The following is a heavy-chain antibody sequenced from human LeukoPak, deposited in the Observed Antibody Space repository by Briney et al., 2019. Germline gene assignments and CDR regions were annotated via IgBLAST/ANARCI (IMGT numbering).Heavy chain of an antibody. V-gene: IGHV3-7*01. CDR2: ITQGGSDK. D-gene: IGHD1-26*01. Sequence: PGGSLRLSCAAPGFTLSNRWMTWVRQAPGKGLGWVATITQGGSDKFYVDSVKGRFTISGDNAKNSLYLQMNSLRAEDTAVYYCARDPFELWGQGTLVTVSS. CDR3: ARDPFEL. J-gene: IGHJ4*02. CDR1: GFTLSNRW.